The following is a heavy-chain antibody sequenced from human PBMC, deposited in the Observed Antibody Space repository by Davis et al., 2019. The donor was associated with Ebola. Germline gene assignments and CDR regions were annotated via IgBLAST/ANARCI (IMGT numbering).Heavy chain of an antibody. V-gene: IGHV3-7*03. J-gene: IGHJ4*02. CDR3: AKDAYDYVWGSYRSTGDY. D-gene: IGHD3-16*02. CDR2: IKQDGSEK. Sequence: GESLKISCAASGFTFSSYWMSWVRQAPGKGLEWVANIKQDGSEKYYVDSVKGRFTISRDNSKNTLYLQMNSLRAEDTAVYYCAKDAYDYVWGSYRSTGDYWGQGTLVTVSS. CDR1: GFTFSSYW.